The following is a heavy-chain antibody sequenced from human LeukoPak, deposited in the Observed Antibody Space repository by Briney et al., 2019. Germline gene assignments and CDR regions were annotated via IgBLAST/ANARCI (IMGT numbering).Heavy chain of an antibody. V-gene: IGHV3-48*01. CDR1: GFTFSSYS. J-gene: IGHJ3*02. Sequence: GGSLRLSCAASGFTFSSYSMNWVRQAPGKGLEWVSYISRSSSTIYYADSMKGRFTIARDNAKNSLYLQMKSLRAEDTAIYYCARGLRFLEWLGGAFDIWGQGTMVTVSS. CDR3: ARGLRFLEWLGGAFDI. D-gene: IGHD3-3*01. CDR2: ISRSSSTI.